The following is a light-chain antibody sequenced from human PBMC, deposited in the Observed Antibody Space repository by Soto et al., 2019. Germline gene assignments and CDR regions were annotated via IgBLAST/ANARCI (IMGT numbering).Light chain of an antibody. CDR1: QSVSSSP. CDR2: DAS. J-gene: IGKJ4*01. CDR3: QQYGNSPRVT. Sequence: EIVLTQSPGILSLSPGERATLSCRASQSVSSSPLAWYQQKPGQAPRLLIYDASSRATGIPDRFSGSGSGTDFTLTISRLEPEDFAMYHCQQYGNSPRVTFGGGTKVDIK. V-gene: IGKV3-20*01.